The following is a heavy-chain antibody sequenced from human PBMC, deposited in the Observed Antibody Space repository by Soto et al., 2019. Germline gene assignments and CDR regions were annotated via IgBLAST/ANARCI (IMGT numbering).Heavy chain of an antibody. Sequence: EVQLVESGGGLVQPGGSLRLSCAVSGFTVSTYYVSWVRQAPGKGLEWVSVIYSGGSTSYADSVKGRFTISRDNSKNTLYLQMNSLRAEDTAVYYCARVVVEICSSASCSGGAFDIWGQGTMVTVSS. J-gene: IGHJ3*02. CDR1: GFTVSTYY. V-gene: IGHV3-66*01. D-gene: IGHD2-2*01. CDR2: IYSGGST. CDR3: ARVVVEICSSASCSGGAFDI.